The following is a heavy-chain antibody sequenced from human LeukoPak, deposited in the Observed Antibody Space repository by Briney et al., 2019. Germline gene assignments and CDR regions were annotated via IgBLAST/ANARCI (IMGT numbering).Heavy chain of an antibody. V-gene: IGHV3-23*01. CDR2: VSGSGGSI. CDR3: AKGGFCTSTTCSYYYGMDV. D-gene: IGHD2-2*01. J-gene: IGHJ6*02. CDR1: GFTFSSYG. Sequence: GGSLRLSCAASGFTFSSYGMSWVRQAPGKGLEWVSSVSGSGGSIFYADSVKGRFTISRDNSKNTLYLQMNSLRAEDTAVYYCAKGGFCTSTTCSYYYGMDVWGQGTTVTVSS.